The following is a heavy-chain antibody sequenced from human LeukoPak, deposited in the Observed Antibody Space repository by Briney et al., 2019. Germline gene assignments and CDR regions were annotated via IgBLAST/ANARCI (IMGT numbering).Heavy chain of an antibody. Sequence: GGSLRLSCAASSFNFGSFAMSWVRQAPGKGPEWVSAINYGGSTYYSDSVKGRFTISRDNGKNTLFLQMNSLRAEDTAVYYCAKGGYSSGSWFDPWSQGTLVTVSS. CDR3: AKGGYSSGSWFDP. CDR2: INYGGST. D-gene: IGHD6-19*01. CDR1: SFNFGSFA. J-gene: IGHJ5*02. V-gene: IGHV3-23*01.